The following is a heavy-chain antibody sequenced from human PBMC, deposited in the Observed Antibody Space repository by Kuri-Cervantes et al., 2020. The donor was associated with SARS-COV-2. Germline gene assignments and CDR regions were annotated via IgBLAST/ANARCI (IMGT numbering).Heavy chain of an antibody. CDR1: GYSISSGYY. CDR2: IYHSGST. J-gene: IGHJ4*02. D-gene: IGHD2/OR15-2a*01. CDR3: ARGAID. V-gene: IGHV4-38-2*02. Sequence: GSLRLSCTVSGYSISSGYYWGWIRQPPGKGLEWIGSIYHSGSTYYNPSLKSRVTISVDTSKNQFSLKLSSVTAADTALYYCARGAIDWGQGTLVTVSS.